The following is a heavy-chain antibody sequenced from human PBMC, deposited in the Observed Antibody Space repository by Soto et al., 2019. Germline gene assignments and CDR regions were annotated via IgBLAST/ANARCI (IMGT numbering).Heavy chain of an antibody. J-gene: IGHJ4*02. CDR2: ISGSGGST. Sequence: EVQLLESGGGLVQPGGSLRLSCAASGFTFSSYAMSWVRQAPGKGLEWVSVISGSGGSTYYADSVKGRFTISRDNSKKTLYLQMNSLRAEDTAVYYCASRGSGWFFDYWGQGTLVTVSS. D-gene: IGHD6-19*01. CDR1: GFTFSSYA. CDR3: ASRGSGWFFDY. V-gene: IGHV3-23*01.